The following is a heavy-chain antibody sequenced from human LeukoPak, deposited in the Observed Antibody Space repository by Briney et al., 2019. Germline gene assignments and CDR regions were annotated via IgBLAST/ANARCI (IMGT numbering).Heavy chain of an antibody. CDR1: GFIFSSYA. J-gene: IGHJ4*02. CDR3: ARLRVEWELNY. D-gene: IGHD1-26*01. Sequence: GGSLRLSCAASGFIFSSYAMSWVRQAPGKGLEWVSGISGSGGSTYYSDSVKGRFTISRDNSKNTLFLQMNSLRAEDTAVYYCARLRVEWELNYWGQGTLVSVSS. V-gene: IGHV3-23*01. CDR2: ISGSGGST.